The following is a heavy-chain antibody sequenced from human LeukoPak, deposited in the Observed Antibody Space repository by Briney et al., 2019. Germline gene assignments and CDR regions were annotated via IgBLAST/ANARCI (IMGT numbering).Heavy chain of an antibody. Sequence: SETLSLTCTVSGGSISSYYWSWIRQPPGRGLEWIGYIYYSGSTNYNPSLKSRVTISVDTSKNQFSLKLSSVTAADTAVYYCARGVMLDQNLDYWGQGTLVTVCS. CDR2: IYYSGST. CDR3: ARGVMLDQNLDY. J-gene: IGHJ4*02. CDR1: GGSISSYY. D-gene: IGHD3/OR15-3a*01. V-gene: IGHV4-59*01.